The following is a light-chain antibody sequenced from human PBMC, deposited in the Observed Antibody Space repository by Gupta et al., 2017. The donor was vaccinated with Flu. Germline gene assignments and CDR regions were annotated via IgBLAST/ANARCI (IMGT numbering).Light chain of an antibody. CDR1: SLRNSY. V-gene: IGLV3-19*01. Sequence: SSELTQDPAVSVALGQTVRITCQGDSLRNSYASWYHQKPGQATVLVIYAKNIRPSGIPDRFSGSSSGNTASLTITGAQAEDEADYYCNSRDSTDNHQAVFGGGTKLTVL. CDR2: AKN. J-gene: IGLJ2*01. CDR3: NSRDSTDNHQAV.